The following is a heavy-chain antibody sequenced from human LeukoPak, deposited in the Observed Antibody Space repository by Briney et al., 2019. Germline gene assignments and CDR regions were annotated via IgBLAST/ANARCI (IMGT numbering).Heavy chain of an antibody. J-gene: IGHJ3*02. Sequence: ASVKVSCKASGYTFTGYYMHWVRQAPGQGLEWMGWISAYNGNTNYAQKLQGRVTMTTDTSTSTAYMELRSLRSDDTAVYYCARESAYAFDIWGQGTMVTVSS. CDR1: GYTFTGYY. V-gene: IGHV1-18*04. CDR2: ISAYNGNT. CDR3: ARESAYAFDI.